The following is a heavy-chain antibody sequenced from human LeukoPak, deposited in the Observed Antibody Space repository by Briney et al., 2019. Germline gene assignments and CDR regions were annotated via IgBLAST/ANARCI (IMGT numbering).Heavy chain of an antibody. D-gene: IGHD1-26*01. J-gene: IGHJ4*02. V-gene: IGHV1-69*13. CDR2: SIPIFGTA. Sequence: SVKVSCKASGGTFSSYAISWLRQAPGQRLEWMGGSIPIFGTANYGQKFQCRVTITADESTRTAYMELSSLRSEDTAVYYCARAPYSGSYQVFDYWGQGALVTVSS. CDR1: GGTFSSYA. CDR3: ARAPYSGSYQVFDY.